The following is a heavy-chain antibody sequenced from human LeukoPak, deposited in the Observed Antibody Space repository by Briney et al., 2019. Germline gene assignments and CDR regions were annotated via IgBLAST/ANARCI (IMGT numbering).Heavy chain of an antibody. CDR2: INPNNGGT. V-gene: IGHV1-2*02. CDR1: GYTFTGSY. Sequence: ASVKVSCKASGYTFTGSYMHWVRQAPGQGLEWMGWINPNNGGTIYAQKFQGRVTMTGDTSISTAYMELSSLRSDDTAVYYCASRGGTYPKYYYMDVWGKGTTVTASS. J-gene: IGHJ6*03. CDR3: ASRGGTYPKYYYMDV.